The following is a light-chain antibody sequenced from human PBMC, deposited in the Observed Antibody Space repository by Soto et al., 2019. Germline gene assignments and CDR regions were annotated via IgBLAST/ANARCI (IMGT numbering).Light chain of an antibody. J-gene: IGLJ1*01. Sequence: QSALTQPASASGSAGQSITISCTGTSSDVGGYNYVSWYQQYPGKAPKVMIYEVSYRPSGVSNRFSGSKSGNAASLTISGLRPEDEADYYCSSYTSRGTYVFGTGTKLTVL. CDR1: SSDVGGYNY. V-gene: IGLV2-14*01. CDR3: SSYTSRGTYV. CDR2: EVS.